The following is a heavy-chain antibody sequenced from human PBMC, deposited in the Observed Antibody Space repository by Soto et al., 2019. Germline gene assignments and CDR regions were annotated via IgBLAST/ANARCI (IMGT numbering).Heavy chain of an antibody. Sequence: EVQLVESGGDLVQPGGSLRLSCAASGFTFSTYWMIWVRQAPGKGLEWVANIKPDGSGTYYMDSVKGRFTISRDNAKNSLYLQMNSLRAEDTAVYYCARARYCSGNTCLPLYWGQGTLVTVSS. D-gene: IGHD2-2*01. J-gene: IGHJ4*02. V-gene: IGHV3-7*01. CDR3: ARARYCSGNTCLPLY. CDR1: GFTFSTYW. CDR2: IKPDGSGT.